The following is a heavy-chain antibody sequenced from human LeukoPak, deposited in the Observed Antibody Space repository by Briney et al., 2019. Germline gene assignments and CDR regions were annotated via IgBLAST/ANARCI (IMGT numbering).Heavy chain of an antibody. CDR3: ARAQGYGGNFDY. CDR1: GGSISSGSYY. Sequence: SQTLSLTCTVSGGSISSGSYYWSWSRQPAGRGLEWIVHIYTSGSTNYNPALKSRITMSVDTSKNQFSLQLSSVTAADTAVYYCARAQGYGGNFDYWGQGTLVTVSS. V-gene: IGHV4-61*09. CDR2: IYTSGST. J-gene: IGHJ4*02. D-gene: IGHD4-23*01.